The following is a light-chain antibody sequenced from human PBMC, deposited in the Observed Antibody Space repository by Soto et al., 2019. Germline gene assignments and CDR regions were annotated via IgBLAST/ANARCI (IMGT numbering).Light chain of an antibody. CDR2: EVN. CDR1: SSDVGGYNY. V-gene: IGLV2-8*01. J-gene: IGLJ1*01. Sequence: QSALTQPPSASGSPGQSVTISCTGTSSDVGGYNYVSWYQQHPGKAPKLMIYEVNKRPSGVPDRFSGSKSGNTASLTVSGLQAEDGADYYCSSYAGTNGVLFGTGTKLTVL. CDR3: SSYAGTNGVL.